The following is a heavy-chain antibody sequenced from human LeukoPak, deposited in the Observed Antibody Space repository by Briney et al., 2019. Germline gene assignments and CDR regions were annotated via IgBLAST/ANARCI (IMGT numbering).Heavy chain of an antibody. Sequence: GGSLRLSCAASGFTFSNYALHWVRQAPGKGLEWVSIISYDGGDQFYADSVKGRFTISRDNSNNTLDLQMNSLRPEDTAVYYCARDPGIAAAGTGEYFDYWGQGTLVTVSS. CDR1: GFTFSNYA. J-gene: IGHJ4*02. CDR2: ISYDGGDQ. D-gene: IGHD6-13*01. V-gene: IGHV3-30-3*01. CDR3: ARDPGIAAAGTGEYFDY.